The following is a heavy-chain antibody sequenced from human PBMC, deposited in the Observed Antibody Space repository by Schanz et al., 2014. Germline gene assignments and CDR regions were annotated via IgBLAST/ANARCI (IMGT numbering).Heavy chain of an antibody. CDR3: ARDFSAYVGNYFDY. D-gene: IGHD5-12*01. J-gene: IGHJ4*02. CDR2: ITAYNGDT. V-gene: IGHV1-18*01. Sequence: QVLQVQSGSELKKPGASVKVSCKASGYTFTSHGISWVRQAPGQGLEWMGWITAYNGDTNYALKFQGRVTMTTDTSTSTSYMELTSLRFDDTAVYYCARDFSAYVGNYFDYWGQGTLVTVSS. CDR1: GYTFTSHG.